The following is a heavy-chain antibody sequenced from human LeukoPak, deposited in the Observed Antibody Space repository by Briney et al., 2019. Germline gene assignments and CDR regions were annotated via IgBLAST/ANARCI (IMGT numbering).Heavy chain of an antibody. Sequence: GGSLRLSCAASGFTFTSYGISWVRQAPGQGLEWMGWISAYNGNTNYAQKLQGRVTMTTDTSTSTAYMELRSLRSDDTAVYYCARDIVATLPGYWGQGTLVTVSS. CDR2: ISAYNGNT. CDR1: GFTFTSYG. V-gene: IGHV1-18*01. J-gene: IGHJ4*02. D-gene: IGHD5-12*01. CDR3: ARDIVATLPGY.